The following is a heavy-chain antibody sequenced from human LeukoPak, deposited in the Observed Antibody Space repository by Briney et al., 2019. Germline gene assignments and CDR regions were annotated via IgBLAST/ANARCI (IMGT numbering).Heavy chain of an antibody. J-gene: IGHJ4*02. Sequence: SETLSLTCTVSGGSISSYYWSWIRQPPGKGLEWIGYIYYSGSTNYNPSLKSRVTISVDTSKNQFSLKLSSVTAADTAVYYCARDSGYSGYVDFDYWGQGTLVTVSS. D-gene: IGHD5-12*01. CDR2: IYYSGST. CDR1: GGSISSYY. V-gene: IGHV4-59*01. CDR3: ARDSGYSGYVDFDY.